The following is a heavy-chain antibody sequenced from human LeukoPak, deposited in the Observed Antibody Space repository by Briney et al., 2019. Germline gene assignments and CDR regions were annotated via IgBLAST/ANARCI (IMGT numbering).Heavy chain of an antibody. D-gene: IGHD3-16*02. J-gene: IGHJ2*01. CDR2: ISSSSSTI. V-gene: IGHV3-48*01. CDR1: GFTFSSYS. Sequence: GGSLRLSCAASGFTFSSYSMNWVHQAPGKGLEWVSYISSSSSTIYYADSVKGRFTISRDNPRNTLYLQMNSLRAEDTAVYYCAKALSSSFYYFDLGGRGTLVTVSS. CDR3: AKALSSSFYYFDL.